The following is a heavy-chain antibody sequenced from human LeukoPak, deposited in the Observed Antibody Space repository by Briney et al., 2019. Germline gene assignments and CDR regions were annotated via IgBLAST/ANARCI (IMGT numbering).Heavy chain of an antibody. CDR3: AKSRSWRKFDS. CDR2: ISSQSNTI. CDR1: GFTFSSYW. Sequence: GGSLRLSCAASGFTFSSYWMSWVRQAPGKWLEWVAYISSQSNTIDYAESVKGRFTVSRDNAKNSLFLHMNSLTADDTAVYYCAKSRSWRKFDSWGQGTLVIVSS. V-gene: IGHV3-48*01. D-gene: IGHD6-13*01. J-gene: IGHJ4*02.